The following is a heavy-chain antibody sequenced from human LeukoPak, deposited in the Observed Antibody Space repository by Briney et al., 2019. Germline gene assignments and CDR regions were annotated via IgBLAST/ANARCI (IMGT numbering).Heavy chain of an antibody. CDR3: AKDDRWLQFCC. Sequence: SETLSLTCAVYGGSFSDYYWSWIRQSPGKGLGWIGEINHYGSTNYNPSLKSRVTMSVDTSQNQFSLKVTSVTAADTAVYYCAKDDRWLQFCCWGQGTLVTVSA. V-gene: IGHV4-34*01. CDR1: GGSFSDYY. J-gene: IGHJ4*02. D-gene: IGHD5-24*01. CDR2: INHYGST.